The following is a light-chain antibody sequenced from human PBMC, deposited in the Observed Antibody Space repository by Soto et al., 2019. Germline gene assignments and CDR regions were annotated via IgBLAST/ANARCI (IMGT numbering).Light chain of an antibody. J-gene: IGKJ4*01. Sequence: EIVLTQSPATLSLSPGERATLSCRASESVSSYLAWYQQKPGQAPRLLIYDASKRATGIPARFSGSGSGTDFTITISSLEPEDFALYYCQHRSNWPVTFGGGTKVEIK. CDR2: DAS. V-gene: IGKV3-11*01. CDR1: ESVSSY. CDR3: QHRSNWPVT.